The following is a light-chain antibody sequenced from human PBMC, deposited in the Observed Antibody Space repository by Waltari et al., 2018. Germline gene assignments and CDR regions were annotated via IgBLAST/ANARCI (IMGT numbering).Light chain of an antibody. CDR3: QQSYSTPWT. J-gene: IGKJ1*01. CDR2: AAS. V-gene: IGKV1-39*01. CDR1: QTITNY. Sequence: DIQMTQSPSSLSASVGDRVTITCRASQTITNYINWYQQKSGKAPKLLIYAASSLQSGVPTRFRGRGSGKEFNLNITSLQPEDFATYHCQQSYSTPWTFGQGTKVEIK.